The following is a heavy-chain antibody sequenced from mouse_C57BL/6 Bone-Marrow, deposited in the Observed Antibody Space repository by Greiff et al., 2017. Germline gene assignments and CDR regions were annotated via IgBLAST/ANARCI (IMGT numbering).Heavy chain of an antibody. J-gene: IGHJ2*01. CDR2: IDPENGDP. V-gene: IGHV14-4*01. CDR1: GFNIKDDY. D-gene: IGHD1-1*01. Sequence: EVQRVESGAELVRPGASVKLSCTASGFNIKDDYIHWVKQRPEQGLAWIGWIDPENGDPEYASKFQGKATITAEISSNTASLQLSSLTSEDTAVYYCTTPLDTTVVATDYWGQGTTLTVSS. CDR3: TTPLDTTVVATDY.